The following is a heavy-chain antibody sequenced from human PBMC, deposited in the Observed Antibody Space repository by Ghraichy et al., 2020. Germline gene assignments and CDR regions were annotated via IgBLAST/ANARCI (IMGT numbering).Heavy chain of an antibody. CDR3: AIAPRRGEYFDY. D-gene: IGHD2/OR15-2a*01. Sequence: SVKVSCKASGNTFRNYALSWVRQAPGQGLEWMGSIVPMFNRANYAQKFQGRVTISADESTTTAFLELSGLTSDDTAKYYCAIAPRRGEYFDYWGQGTLVTVSS. CDR1: GNTFRNYA. CDR2: IVPMFNRA. V-gene: IGHV1-69*13. J-gene: IGHJ4*02.